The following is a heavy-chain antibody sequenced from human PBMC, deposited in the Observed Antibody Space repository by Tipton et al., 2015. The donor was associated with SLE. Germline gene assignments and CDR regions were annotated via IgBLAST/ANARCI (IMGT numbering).Heavy chain of an antibody. D-gene: IGHD1-1*01. V-gene: IGHV4-39*07. Sequence: TLSLTCTVSGGSIRGSSYYWAWIRQPPGKGLEWIGIIYYSGSTYYNPSLKSRLTISVDTSKNQFSLNLNSVTAADTAVYYCSRFRGGRNFFDYWGQGIPVTVSS. CDR2: IYYSGST. CDR1: GGSIRGSSYY. CDR3: SRFRGGRNFFDY. J-gene: IGHJ4*02.